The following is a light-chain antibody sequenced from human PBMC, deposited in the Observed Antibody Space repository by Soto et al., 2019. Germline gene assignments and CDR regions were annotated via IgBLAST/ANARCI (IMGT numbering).Light chain of an antibody. CDR1: QSVSTY. J-gene: IGKJ2*01. CDR3: QQRSNWPPYT. V-gene: IGKV3-11*01. Sequence: EIVLTQSPATLSLSPGERATLSCRASQSVSTYLAWYQQKPGQAPRLLIYDASNRATGIPARFSGSGSGTDFTLHISSLEPEDFAISYCQQRSNWPPYTFGQGTKLEIK. CDR2: DAS.